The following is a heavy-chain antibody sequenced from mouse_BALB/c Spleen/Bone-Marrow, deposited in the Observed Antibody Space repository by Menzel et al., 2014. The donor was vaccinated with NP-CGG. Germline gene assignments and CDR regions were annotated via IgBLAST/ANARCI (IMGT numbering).Heavy chain of an antibody. V-gene: IGHV1-80*01. CDR2: IYPGDGDT. Sequence: VKLQESGAELVRPGSSVKISCKASGYAFXAYWMNWVKQRPGQGLEWIGQIYPGDGDTNYNGKFKGKATLTADKSSSTAYMQLSSLTSEDSAVYFCTRSTATFDYWGQGTTLTVSS. CDR1: GYAFXAYW. CDR3: TRSTATFDY. D-gene: IGHD1-2*01. J-gene: IGHJ2*01.